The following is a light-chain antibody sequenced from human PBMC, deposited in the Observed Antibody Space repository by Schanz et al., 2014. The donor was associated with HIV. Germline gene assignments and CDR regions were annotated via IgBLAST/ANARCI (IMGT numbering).Light chain of an antibody. V-gene: IGLV2-14*03. J-gene: IGLJ1*01. Sequence: QSALTQPASVSGSPGQSITVSCTGTNNDIGSYTYVAWYQQHPGKAPKVVVYGVFDRPSGVSNRFSGSKSGNTASLTVSGLQAEDEADYYCSSWAGKYVKIFGSGTKLTVL. CDR2: GVF. CDR1: NNDIGSYTY. CDR3: SSWAGKYVKI.